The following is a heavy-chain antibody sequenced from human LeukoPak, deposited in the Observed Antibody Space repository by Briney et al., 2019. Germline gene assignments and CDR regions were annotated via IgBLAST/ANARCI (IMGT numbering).Heavy chain of an antibody. V-gene: IGHV3-33*01. Sequence: GGSLRLSCAASGFTFSSYGMHWVRQAPGKGLEWVAVIWYDGSNKYYADSVKGRFTISRDNSKNTLYLQMNSLRAEDTAVYYCAREGRLNRYYYYYGMDVWGQGTTVTVSS. D-gene: IGHD1-14*01. CDR3: AREGRLNRYYYYYGMDV. CDR1: GFTFSSYG. J-gene: IGHJ6*02. CDR2: IWYDGSNK.